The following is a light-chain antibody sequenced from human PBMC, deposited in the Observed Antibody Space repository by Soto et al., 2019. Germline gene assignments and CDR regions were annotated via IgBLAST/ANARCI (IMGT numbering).Light chain of an antibody. CDR2: RDS. J-gene: IGLJ3*02. CDR3: QVWDSSTARV. Sequence: SYELTQPLSVSVALGQTARITCGGNNIGIKNVHWYQQKPGQAPVLVIYRDSNRPSGIPERFSCSNSVNTATLTISRAQAGDEADYYCQVWDSSTARVFGGGTKLTVL. CDR1: NIGIKN. V-gene: IGLV3-9*01.